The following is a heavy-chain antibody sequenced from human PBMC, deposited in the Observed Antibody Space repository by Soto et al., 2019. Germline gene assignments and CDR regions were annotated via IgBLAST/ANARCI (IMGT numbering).Heavy chain of an antibody. CDR1: GGTFSSYA. CDR3: AWGNYDSSGYYPMGAFDI. J-gene: IGHJ3*02. D-gene: IGHD3-22*01. Sequence: ASVKVSCRASGGTFSSYAISWVRQAPGQGLEWMGGIIPNYGNTNYAQKLQGRVTMTTDTSTSTAYMELRSLRSDDTAVYYCAWGNYDSSGYYPMGAFDIWGQGTMVTVSS. V-gene: IGHV1-18*01. CDR2: IIPNYGNT.